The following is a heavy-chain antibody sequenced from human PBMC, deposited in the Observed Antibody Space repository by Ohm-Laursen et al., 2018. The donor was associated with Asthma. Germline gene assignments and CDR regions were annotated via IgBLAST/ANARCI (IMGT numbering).Heavy chain of an antibody. CDR1: GFSFNTYS. CDR2: ISSSGSRL. D-gene: IGHD3-16*01. Sequence: SLRLSCSASGFSFNTYSMNWVRQAPGKGLEWVAAISSSGSRLLYADSVRGRFTISRDNAKNSVSLQMNSLRVDDTAVYYCATLGDSSITQWGQGTLVTVSS. J-gene: IGHJ4*02. CDR3: ATLGDSSITQ. V-gene: IGHV3-21*04.